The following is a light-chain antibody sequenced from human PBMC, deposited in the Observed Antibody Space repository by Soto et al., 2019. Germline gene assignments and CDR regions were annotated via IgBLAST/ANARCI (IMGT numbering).Light chain of an antibody. CDR1: SSNIGSNY. CDR3: AAWDDSLSGPVV. Sequence: QCVLTQPPSASGTPGQRVTISWSGSSSNIGSNYVYWYQQLPGTAPKLLIYRNNQRPSGVPDRFSGSKSGTSASLAISGLRSEDEADYYCAAWDDSLSGPVVFGGGTKLTVL. CDR2: RNN. J-gene: IGLJ2*01. V-gene: IGLV1-47*01.